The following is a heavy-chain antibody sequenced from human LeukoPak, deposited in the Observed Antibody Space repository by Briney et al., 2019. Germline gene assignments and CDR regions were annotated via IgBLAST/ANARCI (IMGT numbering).Heavy chain of an antibody. V-gene: IGHV3-74*01. CDR1: GFTFSSYW. CDR3: ARVSVLDAFDI. J-gene: IGHJ3*02. Sequence: GGSLRLSCAASGFTFSSYWMHWVRQAPGKGLVWVSRINSDGSSTSYADSVKGRFTTSRDNAKNTLYLQMNSLRAEDTAVYYCARVSVLDAFDIWAQGTMVTVSS. CDR2: INSDGSST. D-gene: IGHD2-8*01.